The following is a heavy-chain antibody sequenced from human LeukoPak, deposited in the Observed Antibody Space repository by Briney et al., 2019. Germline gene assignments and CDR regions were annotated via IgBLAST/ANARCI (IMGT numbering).Heavy chain of an antibody. V-gene: IGHV4-34*01. CDR1: GGSFSGYY. CDR2: ISHSGST. Sequence: SETLSLTCAVYGGSFSGYYWSWIRQPPGKGLEWIGEISHSGSTNYNPSLKSRVTISVDTSKNQFSLKLSSVTAADTAVYYCASRYGHFDYWGQGTLVTVSS. CDR3: ASRYGHFDY. J-gene: IGHJ4*02. D-gene: IGHD4-17*01.